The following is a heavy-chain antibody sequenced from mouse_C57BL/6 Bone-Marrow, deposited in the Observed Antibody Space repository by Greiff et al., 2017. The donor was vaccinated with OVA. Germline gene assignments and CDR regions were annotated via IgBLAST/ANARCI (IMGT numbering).Heavy chain of an antibody. CDR3: VRGSSYWYFDI. CDR1: GYTFTSYW. D-gene: IGHD1-1*01. Sequence: QVQLKQPGAELVKPGASVKVSCKASGYTFTSYWMHWVKQRPGQGLEWIGRIHPSDSDTNYNQKFKGKATLTVDKSSSTAYMQLSSLTSEDSAVYYCVRGSSYWYFDIWGTGTTVTVSS. CDR2: IHPSDSDT. J-gene: IGHJ1*03. V-gene: IGHV1-74*01.